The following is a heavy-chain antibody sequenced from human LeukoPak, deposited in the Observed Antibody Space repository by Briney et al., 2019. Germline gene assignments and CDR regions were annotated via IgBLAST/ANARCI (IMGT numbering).Heavy chain of an antibody. CDR1: GFTFSSYA. CDR2: ISGSGGRT. Sequence: PGGSLRLSCAASGFTFSSYAMSWVRQAPGKGLEWVSAISGSGGRTYYADSVKGRFPISRDNSKNTLYLQMNSLRAEDTAVYYCAKGETTVTTAVMYYYYMDVWGKGTTVTVSS. D-gene: IGHD4-11*01. V-gene: IGHV3-23*01. CDR3: AKGETTVTTAVMYYYYMDV. J-gene: IGHJ6*03.